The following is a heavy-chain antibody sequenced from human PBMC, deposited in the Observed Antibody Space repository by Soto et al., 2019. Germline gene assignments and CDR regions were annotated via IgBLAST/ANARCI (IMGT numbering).Heavy chain of an antibody. Sequence: SGPTLVNPTQTLTLTCTFSGFSLSTSGVGVGWIRQPPGKALEWLALIYWDDDNRYSPSLKIRLTITKDTSKNRVVLTLTNMEPVDTATYYCAHVLVVVANYGMDVWGQGTTVTLSS. J-gene: IGHJ6*02. CDR1: GFSLSTSGVG. V-gene: IGHV2-5*02. D-gene: IGHD2-15*01. CDR3: AHVLVVVANYGMDV. CDR2: IYWDDDN.